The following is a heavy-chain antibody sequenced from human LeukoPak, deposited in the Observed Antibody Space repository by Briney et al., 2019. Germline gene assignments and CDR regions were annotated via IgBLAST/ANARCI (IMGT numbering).Heavy chain of an antibody. CDR2: IRYDGSNK. J-gene: IGHJ3*02. CDR3: AFRRYDSSGYYGAFDI. CDR1: GFTFSSYG. V-gene: IGHV3-30*02. D-gene: IGHD3-22*01. Sequence: GGSLRLSCVASGFTFSSYGMHWVRQAPGKGLEWVAFIRYDGSNKYYADSVKGRFTISRDNSKNTLYLQMNSLRAEDTAVYYCAFRRYDSSGYYGAFDIWGQGTMVTISS.